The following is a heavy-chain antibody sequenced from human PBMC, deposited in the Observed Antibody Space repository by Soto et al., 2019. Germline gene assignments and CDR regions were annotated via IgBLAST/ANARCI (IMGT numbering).Heavy chain of an antibody. D-gene: IGHD1-7*01. CDR3: AKLITGTTNMDV. J-gene: IGHJ6*03. V-gene: IGHV3-30*18. CDR2: ISYDGSNK. CDR1: GFTFSSYG. Sequence: GGSLRLSCAASGFTFSSYGMHWVRQAPGKGLEWVAVISYDGSNKYYADSVKGRFTISRDNSKNTLYLQMNSLRAEDTAVYYCAKLITGTTNMDVWGKGTTVTVSS.